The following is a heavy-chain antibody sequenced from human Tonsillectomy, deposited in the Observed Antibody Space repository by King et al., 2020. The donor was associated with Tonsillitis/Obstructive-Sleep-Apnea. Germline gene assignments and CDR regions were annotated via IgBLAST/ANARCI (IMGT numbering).Heavy chain of an antibody. CDR1: GGSISSHY. CDR2: IYYSGST. D-gene: IGHD6-19*01. CDR3: ASLNPGYSSGWYGGGFDY. Sequence: VQLQESGPGLVKPSETLSLTCIVSGGSISSHYWSWIRQPPGKGLEWIGYIYYSGSTNYNPSLKSRVTISVDTSKNQFSLRLSSVTAADTAVYYCASLNPGYSSGWYGGGFDYWGQGTLVTVSS. J-gene: IGHJ4*02. V-gene: IGHV4-59*08.